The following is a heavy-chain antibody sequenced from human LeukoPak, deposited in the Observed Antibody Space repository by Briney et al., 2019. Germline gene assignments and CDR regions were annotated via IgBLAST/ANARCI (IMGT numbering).Heavy chain of an antibody. J-gene: IGHJ4*02. V-gene: IGHV4-39*07. CDR2: IYYSGST. Sequence: SETLSLTCTVSGGSISSSSYYWGWIRQPPGKGLEWIGSIYYSGSTYYNPSLKSRVTISVDTSKNQFSLKLSSVTAADTAVYYYARGSCSSTSCLRQFDYWGQGTLVTVSS. CDR3: ARGSCSSTSCLRQFDY. D-gene: IGHD2-2*01. CDR1: GGSISSSSYY.